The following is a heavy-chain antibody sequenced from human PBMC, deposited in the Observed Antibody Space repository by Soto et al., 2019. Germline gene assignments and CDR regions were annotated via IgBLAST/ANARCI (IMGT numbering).Heavy chain of an antibody. D-gene: IGHD5-12*01. CDR2: ISISKGKT. Sequence: QVQLVQSGAEVKRPGASVKVSCKASGYTFINYDVAWVRRAPGQGLQWMGGISISKGKTYYEQSLQGRVTMTTDTVTTTAYMEVRTLRSDDTAVYYCARKGYIGNFGLDVWGQGTTVTVSS. V-gene: IGHV1-18*01. CDR1: GYTFINYD. J-gene: IGHJ6*02. CDR3: ARKGYIGNFGLDV.